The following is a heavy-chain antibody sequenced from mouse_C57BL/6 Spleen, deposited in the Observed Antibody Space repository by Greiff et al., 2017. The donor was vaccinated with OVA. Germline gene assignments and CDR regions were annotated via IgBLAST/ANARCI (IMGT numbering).Heavy chain of an antibody. J-gene: IGHJ3*01. D-gene: IGHD2-3*01. V-gene: IGHV1-69*01. Sequence: QVQLQQSGAELVMPGASVKLSCTASGYTFTSYWMHWVKQRPGQGLEWIGEIDPSDSYTNYNQKFKGKATLTADKSSSTAYMQLSSLTTEESAVYYCARGDGYIFAYWGQGTLVTVSA. CDR3: ARGDGYIFAY. CDR1: GYTFTSYW. CDR2: IDPSDSYT.